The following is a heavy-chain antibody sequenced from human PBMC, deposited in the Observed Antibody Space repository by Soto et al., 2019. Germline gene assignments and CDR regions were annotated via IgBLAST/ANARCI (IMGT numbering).Heavy chain of an antibody. CDR1: GFTFDDYA. CDR3: AKDEYHDFLTGSADY. CDR2: LSWHSGSI. D-gene: IGHD3-9*01. Sequence: EVQLVESGGGLVQPVRSLRLSWAASGFTFDDYALHCVRHAPGKGLEWVSGLSWHSGSIGYADSVKGRVTSSRDHAKNSLYLPMNSLRTEDTALYYCAKDEYHDFLTGSADYWALRNLVTVSS. J-gene: IGHJ4*02. V-gene: IGHV3-9*01.